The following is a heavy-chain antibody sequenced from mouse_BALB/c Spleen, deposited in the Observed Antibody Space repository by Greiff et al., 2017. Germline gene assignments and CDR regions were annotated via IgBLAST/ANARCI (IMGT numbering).Heavy chain of an antibody. CDR2: NSNLAYSI. J-gene: IGHJ4*01. CDR3: ARVIWSLYAMDY. CDR1: GFTFSDYG. V-gene: IGHV5-15*02. D-gene: IGHD1-1*02. Sequence: EVNLVESGGGLVQPGGSRKLSCAASGFTFSDYGMAWVRQAPGKGPEWVAFNSNLAYSIYYADTVTGRFTISRENAKNTLYLEMSSLRSEDTAMYYCARVIWSLYAMDYWGQGTSVTVSS.